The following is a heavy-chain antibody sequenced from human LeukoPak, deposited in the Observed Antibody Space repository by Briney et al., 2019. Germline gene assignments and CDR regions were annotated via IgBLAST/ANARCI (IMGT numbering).Heavy chain of an antibody. V-gene: IGHV3-15*07. J-gene: IGHJ4*02. CDR2: IKPKTDGETT. CDR3: TTEGYYGSGSYNY. CDR1: GFTFSNAY. D-gene: IGHD3-10*01. Sequence: GGSLRLSCAASGFTFSNAYMNWVRQAPGKGLEWVGRIKPKTDGETTEYAAPVKDRFSISRDDSKNTPYLQMNSLKTEDTAVYYCTTEGYYGSGSYNYWGQGTLVTVSS.